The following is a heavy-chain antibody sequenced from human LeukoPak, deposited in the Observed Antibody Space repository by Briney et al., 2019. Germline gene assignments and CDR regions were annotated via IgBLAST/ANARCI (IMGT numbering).Heavy chain of an antibody. CDR1: GFTLSSYA. D-gene: IGHD3-10*01. J-gene: IGHJ4*02. Sequence: PGRSLRLSCAASGFTLSSYALHWVRQAPGKGLEWVAVISFDGSNKYYTDSVKGRFTISRDNSKNTLFLQMSSLRAEDTAVYYCATSLRGVPDYWGQGTLVTVSS. V-gene: IGHV3-30-3*01. CDR3: ATSLRGVPDY. CDR2: ISFDGSNK.